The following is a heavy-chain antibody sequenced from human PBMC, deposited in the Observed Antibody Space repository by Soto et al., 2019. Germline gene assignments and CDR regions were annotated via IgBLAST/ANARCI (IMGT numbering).Heavy chain of an antibody. CDR3: ARHLSHLKFGWFDP. V-gene: IGHV3-30-3*01. J-gene: IGHJ5*02. D-gene: IGHD3-3*02. Sequence: QAQLVESGGGVVQPGRSLRLSCAASGFTFSSYAMHWFRQAPGKGLEWVALISDDGSTKDIADSVKGRFTISRDNSRSTLYLQMNSLRPEDTAVYNCARHLSHLKFGWFDPWGQGTLVTVSS. CDR2: ISDDGSTK. CDR1: GFTFSSYA.